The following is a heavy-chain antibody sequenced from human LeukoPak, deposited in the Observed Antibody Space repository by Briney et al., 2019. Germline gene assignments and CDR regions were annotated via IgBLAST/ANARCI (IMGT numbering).Heavy chain of an antibody. J-gene: IGHJ3*02. D-gene: IGHD1-26*01. CDR1: GGTFSSYA. CDR3: ARDFSGSYDAFDI. Sequence: GASVKVSCKASGGTFSSYAISWARQAPGQGLEWMGGIIPIFGTANYAQKFQGRVTITADESTSTAYMELSSLRSEDRAVYYCARDFSGSYDAFDIWGQGTMVAVSS. V-gene: IGHV1-69*01. CDR2: IIPIFGTA.